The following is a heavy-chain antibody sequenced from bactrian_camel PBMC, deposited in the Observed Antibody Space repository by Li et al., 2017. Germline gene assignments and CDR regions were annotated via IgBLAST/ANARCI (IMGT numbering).Heavy chain of an antibody. CDR2: ISTGATYTP. D-gene: IGHD6*01. CDR3: SGSWSKALFGY. V-gene: IGHV3S53*01. CDR1: GYSATNNC. Sequence: VQLVESGGGSVQAGGTLRLSCAASGYSATNNCMAWFRLRPGAEREGIAAISTGATYTPHYADSVKGRFTISRDNAKNTVYLQLNSLKTEDMAMYYCSGSWSKALFGYWGQGTQVTV. J-gene: IGHJ6*01.